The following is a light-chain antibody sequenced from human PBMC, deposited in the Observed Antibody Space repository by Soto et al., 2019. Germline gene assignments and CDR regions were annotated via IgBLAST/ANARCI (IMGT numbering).Light chain of an antibody. V-gene: IGKV3-20*01. CDR3: QQYGNSPLVT. CDR2: GAS. J-gene: IGKJ5*01. Sequence: EIVLTQSPGTVSLSPGERATLSCRASQSVSSSYLAWYQQKPGQAPRLLIYGASSRATGIPDRFSGSGSGTDFTLTISRLEPEDFAVYYCQQYGNSPLVTFGQGTRLEIK. CDR1: QSVSSSY.